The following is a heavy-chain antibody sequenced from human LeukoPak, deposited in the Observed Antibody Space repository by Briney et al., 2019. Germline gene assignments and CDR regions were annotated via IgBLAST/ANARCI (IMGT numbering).Heavy chain of an antibody. J-gene: IGHJ6*03. CDR3: ARAGDSSGYYQSYYYYYMDV. CDR1: GYTFTCYY. D-gene: IGHD3-22*01. CDR2: INPNSGGT. Sequence: ASVKVSCKASGYTFTCYYMHWVRQAPGQGLEWMGWINPNSGGTNYAQKFQGRVTMTRDTSISTAYMELSRLRSDDTAVYYCARAGDSSGYYQSYYYYYMDVWGKGTTVTISS. V-gene: IGHV1-2*02.